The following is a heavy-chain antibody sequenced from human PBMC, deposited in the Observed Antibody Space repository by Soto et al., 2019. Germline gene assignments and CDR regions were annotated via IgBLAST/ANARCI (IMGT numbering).Heavy chain of an antibody. CDR2: FDPEDGET. Sequence: QVQLVQSGAEVKKPVASVKVSCKVSGYTLTELSMHWVRQAPGKGLECMGGFDPEDGETIYAQKLQGRVTMTEDTSTDTAYMELSSLRSEETAVYYCATDSEALGAFDIWGQGTMVTVSS. CDR1: GYTLTELS. D-gene: IGHD3-16*01. CDR3: ATDSEALGAFDI. J-gene: IGHJ3*02. V-gene: IGHV1-24*01.